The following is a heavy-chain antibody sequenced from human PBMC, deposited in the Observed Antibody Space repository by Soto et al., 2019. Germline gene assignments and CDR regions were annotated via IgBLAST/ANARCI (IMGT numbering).Heavy chain of an antibody. CDR2: IIPIFGTA. D-gene: IGHD2-2*01. CDR1: GGTFSSYA. Sequence: QVQLVQSGAEVKKPGSSVKVSCKASGGTFSSYAISWVRQAPGQGLEWMGGIIPIFGTANYAQKFQGRVTITADKSTSTAYMELSSLRSEDTAVYYCARYVLPAATPYYYYGMDVWGQGTTVTVSS. V-gene: IGHV1-69*06. CDR3: ARYVLPAATPYYYYGMDV. J-gene: IGHJ6*02.